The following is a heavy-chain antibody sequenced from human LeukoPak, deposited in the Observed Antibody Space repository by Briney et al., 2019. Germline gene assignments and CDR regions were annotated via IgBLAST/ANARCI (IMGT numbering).Heavy chain of an antibody. D-gene: IGHD6-13*01. CDR2: ISYDGSNK. V-gene: IGHV3-30*18. CDR3: AKVPYSSSWYREYYFDY. Sequence: GRSLRLSCAASGFTFSSYGMHWVRQAPGKGLEWVAVISYDGSNKYYADSVKGRFTISRDNSKNTLYLQMNSLRAEDTAVYYCAKVPYSSSWYREYYFDYWGQGTLVTVSS. J-gene: IGHJ4*02. CDR1: GFTFSSYG.